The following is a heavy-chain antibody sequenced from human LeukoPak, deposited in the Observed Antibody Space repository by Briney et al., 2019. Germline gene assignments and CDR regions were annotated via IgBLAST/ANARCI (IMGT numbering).Heavy chain of an antibody. Sequence: GGSLRLSCAASGFTFSSYAMSWVRQAPGKGLEWVSAISGSGGSTYYADSVKGRFTISRDNSKNTLYLQMNSLRAEDTAVYYCAKDPRRTHYYDSSGYYYWGDGSDYWGQGTLVTVSS. CDR1: GFTFSSYA. J-gene: IGHJ4*02. CDR3: AKDPRRTHYYDSSGYYYWGDGSDY. V-gene: IGHV3-23*01. CDR2: ISGSGGST. D-gene: IGHD3-22*01.